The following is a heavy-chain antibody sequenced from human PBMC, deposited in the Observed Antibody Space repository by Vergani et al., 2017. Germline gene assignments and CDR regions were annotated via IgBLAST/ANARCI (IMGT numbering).Heavy chain of an antibody. CDR1: GFTFTNYA. CDR2: ISDSGDYT. V-gene: IGHV3-23*01. J-gene: IGHJ4*02. Sequence: EVQLLESGGGLIHPGGSLRLSCAASGFTFTNYAMSWVRQAPGKGLEWVSSISDSGDYTYYADSVEGRFTISKDISKNTLYLQMNSLRVEDTAVYYCGRGSDNYNWGQGTLVTVSS. CDR3: GRGSDNYN. D-gene: IGHD5-24*01.